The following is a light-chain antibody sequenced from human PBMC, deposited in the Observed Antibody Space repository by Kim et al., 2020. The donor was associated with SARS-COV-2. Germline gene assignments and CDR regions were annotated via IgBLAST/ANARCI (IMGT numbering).Light chain of an antibody. CDR1: RSSIGTIV. J-gene: IGLJ3*02. V-gene: IGLV1-44*01. CDR3: ASWDDSLKVWM. Sequence: GQRVTIPCSGARSSIGTIVVHWYQPAPGTAPRVLLYATDQRPSGISDRFSGSKSGTSASLAISELQSEDEADYYCASWDDSLKVWMFGGGTQLSVL. CDR2: ATD.